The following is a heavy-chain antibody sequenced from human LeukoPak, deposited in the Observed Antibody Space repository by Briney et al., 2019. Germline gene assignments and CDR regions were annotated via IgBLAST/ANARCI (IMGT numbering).Heavy chain of an antibody. J-gene: IGHJ4*02. V-gene: IGHV3-7*01. D-gene: IGHD3-10*01. CDR1: GFTFSSYW. Sequence: PGGSLRLSCAASGFTFSSYWMSWVRQAPGKGLEWVANIKQDGSQTYYEDSVKGRFTISRDNAKISVYLQMNSLRAEDTAVYFCATDGRSGKHDFDYWGQGTLVTVSS. CDR2: IKQDGSQT. CDR3: ATDGRSGKHDFDY.